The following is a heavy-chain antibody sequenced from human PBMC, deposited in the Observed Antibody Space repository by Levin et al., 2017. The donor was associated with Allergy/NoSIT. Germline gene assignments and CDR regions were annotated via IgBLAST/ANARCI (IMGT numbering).Heavy chain of an antibody. CDR3: ARRVDQYFHDAFDI. D-gene: IGHD2-15*01. CDR1: GGSISSGDYY. CDR2: IYYSGST. Sequence: SETLSLTCTVSGGSISSGDYYWSWIRQPPGKGLEWIGYIYYSGSTYYNPSLKSRVTISVDTSKNQFSLKLSSVTAADTAVYYCARRVDQYFHDAFDIWGQGTMVTVSS. V-gene: IGHV4-30-4*01. J-gene: IGHJ3*02.